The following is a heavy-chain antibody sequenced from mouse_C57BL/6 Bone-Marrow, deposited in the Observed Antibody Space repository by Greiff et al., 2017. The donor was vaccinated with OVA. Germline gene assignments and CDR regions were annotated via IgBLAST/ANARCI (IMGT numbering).Heavy chain of an antibody. V-gene: IGHV1-80*01. J-gene: IGHJ2*01. Sequence: VQRVESGAELVKPGASVKISCKASGYAFSGYWMNWVKQRPGKGLEWIGQIYPGDGDTNYNGKFKGKATLTADKSSSTAYMQLSSLTSEDSAVYFCARGGYYEAFDYWGQGTTLTVSS. CDR3: ARGGYYEAFDY. CDR2: IYPGDGDT. CDR1: GYAFSGYW. D-gene: IGHD2-4*01.